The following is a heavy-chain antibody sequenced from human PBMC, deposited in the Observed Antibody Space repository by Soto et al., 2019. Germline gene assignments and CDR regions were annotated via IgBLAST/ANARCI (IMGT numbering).Heavy chain of an antibody. D-gene: IGHD6-25*01. CDR2: INAGNGNT. J-gene: IGHJ6*02. Sequence: ASVKVSCNGSGYTFTSYAMQWVRQAPGQRLERIGWINAGNGNTKYSQKFQGRVTITRDTSASTAYMELSSLRSEDTAVYYCASAVSSGYYYYGMYFWGLGSTVTVSS. V-gene: IGHV1-3*01. CDR3: ASAVSSGYYYYGMYF. CDR1: GYTFTSYA.